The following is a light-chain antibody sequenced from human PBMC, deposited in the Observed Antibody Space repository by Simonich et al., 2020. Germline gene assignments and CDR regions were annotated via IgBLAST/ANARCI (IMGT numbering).Light chain of an antibody. CDR1: RSDVGGYNY. CDR2: DVS. Sequence: QSALTQPASVSGSPGQSITISGTGTRSDVGGYNYVPWYQQHPGKTPKLMIDDVSKRPSGVSNRLSGSKSGNTASLTISGLQAEDEADYYCSSYTSSSTWVFGGGTKLTVL. J-gene: IGLJ3*02. CDR3: SSYTSSSTWV. V-gene: IGLV2-14*01.